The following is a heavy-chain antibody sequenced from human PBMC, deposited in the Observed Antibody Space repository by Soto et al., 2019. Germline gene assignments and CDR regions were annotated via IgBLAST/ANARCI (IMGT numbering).Heavy chain of an antibody. CDR1: GFTFSSYS. V-gene: IGHV3-21*01. Sequence: PGGSLRLSCAASGFTFSSYSMNWVRQAAGKGLEWVSSISSSSSYIYYADSVKGRFTISRDNTKDSLYLQMNSLRAEDKAVYYWARSLGVGVAHYHDCAMDVWVQGTTLTGSS. CDR3: ARSLGVGVAHYHDCAMDV. J-gene: IGHJ6*02. CDR2: ISSSSSYI. D-gene: IGHD3-3*01.